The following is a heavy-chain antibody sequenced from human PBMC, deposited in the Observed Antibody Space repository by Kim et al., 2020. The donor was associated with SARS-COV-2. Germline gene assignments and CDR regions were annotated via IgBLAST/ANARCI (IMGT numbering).Heavy chain of an antibody. D-gene: IGHD3-10*01. J-gene: IGHJ3*02. CDR3: AREGTAGYYGSRARAFDI. CDR2: IYSGGST. Sequence: GGSLRLSCAASGFTVSSNYMSWVRQAPGKGLEWVSVIYSGGSTYYADSVKGRFTISRDNSKNTLYLQMNSLRAEDTAVYYCAREGTAGYYGSRARAFDIWGQGTMVTVSS. CDR1: GFTVSSNY. V-gene: IGHV3-53*01.